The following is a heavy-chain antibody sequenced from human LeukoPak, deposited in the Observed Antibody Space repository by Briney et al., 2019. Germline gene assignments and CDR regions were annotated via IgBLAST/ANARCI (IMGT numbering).Heavy chain of an antibody. D-gene: IGHD3-3*01. V-gene: IGHV4-59*01. CDR3: ARVRSAIFGVVIIRLDAFDI. J-gene: IGHJ3*02. CDR1: GGSISNEY. Sequence: SETLSLTCSLSGGSISNEYWSGVREPPGKGREWVGYIYDSGSTNYNPSLKSRVTISVDTSKNQFSLKLSSVTAADTAVYYCARVRSAIFGVVIIRLDAFDIWGQGPMVTVSS. CDR2: IYDSGST.